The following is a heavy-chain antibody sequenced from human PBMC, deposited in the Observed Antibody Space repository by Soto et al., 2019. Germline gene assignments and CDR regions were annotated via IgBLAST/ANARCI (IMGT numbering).Heavy chain of an antibody. CDR3: AKTLLSTSWYGFHDY. CDR1: EFTFSSYA. CDR2: ISGSGDRT. V-gene: IGHV3-23*01. Sequence: EVQLLESGGGLVQPGGSLRLSCAASEFTFSSYAMSWVRQAPGTGLEWVSAISGSGDRTYYADSVKGRFTISRDNSRNTLHLQMNSLRVEDTAVYYCAKTLLSTSWYGFHDYGSKGTLVTVSA. D-gene: IGHD6-13*01. J-gene: IGHJ4*02.